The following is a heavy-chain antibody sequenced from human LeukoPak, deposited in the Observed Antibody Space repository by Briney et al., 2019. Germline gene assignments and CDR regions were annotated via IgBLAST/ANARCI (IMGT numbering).Heavy chain of an antibody. Sequence: GGSLRLSCAASGFTFSIYAMSWVRQAPGKGLEWVSAFSGSGGSTYYADSVKGRFTISRDNSKNTLYLQMNSLRAEDTAVYYCARDWRIAVAGHNCFDPWGQGTLVTVSS. J-gene: IGHJ5*02. CDR1: GFTFSIYA. CDR2: FSGSGGST. CDR3: ARDWRIAVAGHNCFDP. D-gene: IGHD6-19*01. V-gene: IGHV3-23*01.